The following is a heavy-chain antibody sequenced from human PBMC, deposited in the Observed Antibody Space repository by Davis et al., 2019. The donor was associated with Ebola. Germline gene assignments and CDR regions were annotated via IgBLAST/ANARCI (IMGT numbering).Heavy chain of an antibody. CDR2: IKSKTDGGTT. J-gene: IGHJ4*02. D-gene: IGHD6-13*01. CDR1: GFTFSNAW. V-gene: IGHV3-15*01. Sequence: GESLKISCAASGFTFSNAWMSWVRQAPGKGLEWVGRIKSKTDGGTTDYAAPVKGRFTISRDDSKNTLYLQMNSLKTEDTAVYYCTTFVISSSWFLDYWGQGTLVTVSS. CDR3: TTFVISSSWFLDY.